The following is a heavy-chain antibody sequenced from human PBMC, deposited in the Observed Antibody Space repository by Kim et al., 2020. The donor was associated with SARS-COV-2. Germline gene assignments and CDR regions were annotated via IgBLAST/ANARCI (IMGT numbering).Heavy chain of an antibody. J-gene: IGHJ4*02. V-gene: IGHV3-30*04. D-gene: IGHD5-18*01. CDR2: ISYDGSNK. Sequence: GGSLRLSCAASGFTFSSYAMHWVRQAPGKGLEWVAVISYDGSNKYYADSVKGRFTISRDNSKNTLYLQMNSLRAEDTAVYYCARGWARIQLWSGPLDYWGQGTLVTVSS. CDR3: ARGWARIQLWSGPLDY. CDR1: GFTFSSYA.